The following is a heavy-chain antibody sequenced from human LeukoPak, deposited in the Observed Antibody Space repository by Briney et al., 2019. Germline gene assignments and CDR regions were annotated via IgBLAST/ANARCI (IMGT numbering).Heavy chain of an antibody. D-gene: IGHD3-10*01. Sequence: EPSETLSLTCTVSGGSISSYYWSWIRQPAGKGLEWIGRIYTSGSTNYNPSLKSRVTMSVDTSKNQFSLKLSSVTAADTAMYYCARFRSGTSYYYYYYMDVWGKGTTVTVSS. V-gene: IGHV4-4*07. CDR3: ARFRSGTSYYYYYYMDV. CDR2: IYTSGST. CDR1: GGSISSYY. J-gene: IGHJ6*03.